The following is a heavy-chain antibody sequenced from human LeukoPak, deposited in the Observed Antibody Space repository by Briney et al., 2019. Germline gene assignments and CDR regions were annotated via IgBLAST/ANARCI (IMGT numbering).Heavy chain of an antibody. J-gene: IGHJ3*02. Sequence: PGGSLRLPCAASGFTFSSYDMSWVRQAPWKGLEWVANIKQDGSEKYYVDSVKGRFTISRDNAKNSLYLQMNSLRAEDTAVYYCARGGVGATRGAFDIWGQGTMVTVSS. CDR2: IKQDGSEK. CDR3: ARGGVGATRGAFDI. CDR1: GFTFSSYD. V-gene: IGHV3-7*01. D-gene: IGHD1-26*01.